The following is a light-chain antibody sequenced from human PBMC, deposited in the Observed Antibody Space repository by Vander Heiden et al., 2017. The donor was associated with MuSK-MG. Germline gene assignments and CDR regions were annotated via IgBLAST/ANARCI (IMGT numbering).Light chain of an antibody. CDR3: NSRDSSGNHLRV. CDR1: SLRNFY. V-gene: IGLV3-19*01. CDR2: AKN. J-gene: IGLJ1*01. Sequence: FELPQDPAVLGALGQTVRITCQGDSLRNFYASWYQQKPGQAPVLVMYAKNNRPSGIPDRFSGSSSGNTASLTITGAQAEDEADYYCNSRDSSGNHLRVFGTGTKVTVL.